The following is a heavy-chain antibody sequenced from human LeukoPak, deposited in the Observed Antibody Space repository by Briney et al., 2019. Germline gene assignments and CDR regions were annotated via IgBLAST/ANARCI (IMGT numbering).Heavy chain of an antibody. D-gene: IGHD1-14*01. V-gene: IGHV3-48*04. J-gene: IGHJ5*02. CDR2: ISSTSETI. CDR3: ARDEPPA. Sequence: GGSLRLSCAASGFTLSSYSMNWVRQTPGKGLEWLSYISSTSETIYYADSVKGRFTISRDSAKNSLFLQMNSLRAEDTAVYYCARDEPPAWGQGTLVTVSS. CDR1: GFTLSSYS.